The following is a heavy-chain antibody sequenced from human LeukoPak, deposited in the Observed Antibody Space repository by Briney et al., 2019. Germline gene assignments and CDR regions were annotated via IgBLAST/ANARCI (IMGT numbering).Heavy chain of an antibody. V-gene: IGHV3-30*18. CDR1: GFTFSTYG. CDR2: ISSDGSNK. Sequence: PGGSLRLSCAASGFTFSTYGMHWVRQAPGKGLEWVAVISSDGSNKYYADSVKGRFTISRDNSKNTLYLQMNSLGTEDTAVYYCAKDPRRFDRESLFDYWGQGTLVTVSS. D-gene: IGHD3-10*01. CDR3: AKDPRRFDRESLFDY. J-gene: IGHJ4*02.